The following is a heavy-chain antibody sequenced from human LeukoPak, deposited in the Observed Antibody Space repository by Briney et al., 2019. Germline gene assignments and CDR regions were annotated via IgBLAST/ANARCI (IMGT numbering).Heavy chain of an antibody. Sequence: SSETLSLTCTVSGGSISSSSYYWGWIRQPPGKGLEWIGSIYYSGSTYYNPSLKSRVTISVDTSKNQFSLKLSSVTAADTAVYYCARDRNGYSTELGYWGQGTLVTVSS. J-gene: IGHJ4*02. CDR3: ARDRNGYSTELGY. D-gene: IGHD6-13*01. V-gene: IGHV4-39*07. CDR1: GGSISSSSYY. CDR2: IYYSGST.